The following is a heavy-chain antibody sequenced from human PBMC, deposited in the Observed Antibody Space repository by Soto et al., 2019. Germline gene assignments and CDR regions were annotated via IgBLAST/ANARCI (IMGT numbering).Heavy chain of an antibody. D-gene: IGHD6-13*01. J-gene: IGHJ5*02. CDR2: ISSSSSTI. V-gene: IGHV3-48*01. Sequence: GESLKISCAASGFTFSSYSMNWVRQAPGKGLEWVSYISSSSSTIYYADSVKGRFTISRDNAKNSLYLQMNSLRAEDTAVYYCARDNYSSPNEFWFDPWGQGTLVTVSS. CDR1: GFTFSSYS. CDR3: ARDNYSSPNEFWFDP.